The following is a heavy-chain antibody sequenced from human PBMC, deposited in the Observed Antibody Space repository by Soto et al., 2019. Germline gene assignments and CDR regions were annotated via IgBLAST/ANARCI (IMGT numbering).Heavy chain of an antibody. CDR1: GFTFGNYG. CDR2: ISGSSRRR. Sequence: PGGSLRLSCEPSGFTFGNYGMVLVRKARGKGRDWDSGISGSSRRRYYADSVRGRFTISRDNSNERLDLQMYLLRADDTDVYYCAKVAKSRVVIEYFDSWGQGSLVTVSS. D-gene: IGHD3-3*01. J-gene: IGHJ4*02. V-gene: IGHV3-23*01. CDR3: AKVAKSRVVIEYFDS.